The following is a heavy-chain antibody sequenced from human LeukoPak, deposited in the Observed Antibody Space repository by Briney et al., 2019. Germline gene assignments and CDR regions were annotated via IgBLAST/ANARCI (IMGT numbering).Heavy chain of an antibody. V-gene: IGHV3-7*01. D-gene: IGHD3/OR15-3a*01. CDR3: ARGSPDYWALSY. J-gene: IGHJ4*01. CDR2: IKQDESEK. CDR1: GFTFRNYW. Sequence: GGSLRLSCAVSGFTFRNYWMTWVRQAPGKGLECVANIKQDESEKYYVDSVKGRFTISRDNAKNTVYLQMNSLRAEDTALYYCARGSPDYWALSYWGHGTLVTVSS.